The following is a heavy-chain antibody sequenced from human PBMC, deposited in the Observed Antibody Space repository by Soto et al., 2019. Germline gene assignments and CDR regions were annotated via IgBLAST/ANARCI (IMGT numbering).Heavy chain of an antibody. CDR2: ISHDGSIT. J-gene: IGHJ6*03. V-gene: IGHV3-30*15. D-gene: IGHD6-6*01. Sequence: QVQLVESGGGVVEPGRSLRLSCAASGFTFSSYAMHWVRQAPGKGLEWVAVISHDGSITYYSDSVKGRFTMSRDNSNNTLFLQMSSLRSEDTAIYYCAKDEYWEWHFFYLMDIWGRGPTVTVSS. CDR1: GFTFSSYA. CDR3: AKDEYWEWHFFYLMDI.